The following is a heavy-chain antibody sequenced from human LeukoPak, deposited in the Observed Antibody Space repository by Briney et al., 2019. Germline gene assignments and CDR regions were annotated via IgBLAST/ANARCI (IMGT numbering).Heavy chain of an antibody. Sequence: ASVKVSCKSSGYKLTSHGISWVRQAPGQGLEWMGWVSAYNGNTNYAQKLQGRVTMTTDTSTSTAYMELRSLRSDDTAVYYCARSDAWFGESFDYWGQGTLVTVSS. J-gene: IGHJ4*02. CDR2: VSAYNGNT. CDR1: GYKLTSHG. V-gene: IGHV1-18*01. D-gene: IGHD3-10*01. CDR3: ARSDAWFGESFDY.